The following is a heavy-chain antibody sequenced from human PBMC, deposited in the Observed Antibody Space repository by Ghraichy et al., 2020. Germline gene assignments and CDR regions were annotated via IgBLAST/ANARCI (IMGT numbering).Heavy chain of an antibody. CDR2: ISAYNGNT. CDR3: ARALQYSSSRKGSYWYFDL. D-gene: IGHD6-6*01. Sequence: ASVKVSCKASGYTFTSYGISWVRQAPGQGLEWMGWISAYNGNTNYAQKLQGRVTMTTDTSTSTAYMELRSLRSDDTAVYYCARALQYSSSRKGSYWYFDLWGRGTLVTVSS. CDR1: GYTFTSYG. V-gene: IGHV1-18*01. J-gene: IGHJ2*01.